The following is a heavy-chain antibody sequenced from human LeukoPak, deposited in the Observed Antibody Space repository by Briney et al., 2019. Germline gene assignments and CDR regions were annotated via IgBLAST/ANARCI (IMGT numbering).Heavy chain of an antibody. V-gene: IGHV3-20*04. J-gene: IGHJ3*02. CDR3: ARDLVVVVPAGSTYFDI. Sequence: GGSLRLSCAASGFTFDDYGMSWVRQAPGKGLEWVSGINWNGGSTGYADSVKGRFTISRDNAKNSLYLQMNSLRAEDTALCYCARDLVVVVPAGSTYFDIWGQGTMVTVSS. D-gene: IGHD2-2*01. CDR2: INWNGGST. CDR1: GFTFDDYG.